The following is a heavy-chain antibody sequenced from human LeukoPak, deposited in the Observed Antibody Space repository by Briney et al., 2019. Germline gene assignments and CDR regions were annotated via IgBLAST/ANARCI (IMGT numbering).Heavy chain of an antibody. D-gene: IGHD4-17*01. CDR1: GGTFSSYA. CDR3: ASGYLGRAGTTDRLDY. CDR2: IIPIFGTA. J-gene: IGHJ4*02. V-gene: IGHV1-69*06. Sequence: RASVKVSCKASGGTFSSYAISWVRQAPGQGLEWMGGIIPIFGTANYAQKFQGRVTITADKSTSTAYMELSSLRSEDTAVYYCASGYLGRAGTTDRLDYWGQGTLVTVSS.